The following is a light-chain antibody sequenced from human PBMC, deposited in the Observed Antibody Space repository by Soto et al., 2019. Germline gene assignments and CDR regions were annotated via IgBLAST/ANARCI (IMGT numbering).Light chain of an antibody. CDR2: KAS. CDR3: QQYNSYSPTT. V-gene: IGKV1-5*03. Sequence: DIQMTQSPSTLSASVGDRVTITCRASQSISSWLAWYQQKAGKAPKLLIYKASSLESGVPSRFSGSGSGTECTLTISSLQPDDFATYYCQQYNSYSPTTFGGGTKVEIK. J-gene: IGKJ4*01. CDR1: QSISSW.